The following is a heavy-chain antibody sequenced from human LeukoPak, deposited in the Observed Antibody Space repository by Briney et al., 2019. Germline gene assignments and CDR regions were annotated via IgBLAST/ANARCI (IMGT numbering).Heavy chain of an antibody. CDR3: ARKRRDTAMGEYFDY. J-gene: IGHJ4*02. D-gene: IGHD5-18*01. Sequence: SETLSLTCTVSGGSISSYYWSWIRQPPGKGLEWIGYIYYSGSTNYNPSLKSRVTISVDTSKNQFSLKLSSVTAADTAVYYCARKRRDTAMGEYFDYWGQGNLVTVSS. CDR2: IYYSGST. CDR1: GGSISSYY. V-gene: IGHV4-59*01.